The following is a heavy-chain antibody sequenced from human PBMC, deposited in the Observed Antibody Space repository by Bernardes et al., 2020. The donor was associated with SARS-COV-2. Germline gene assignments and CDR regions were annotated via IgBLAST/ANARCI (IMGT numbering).Heavy chain of an antibody. V-gene: IGHV1-2*02. D-gene: IGHD4-4*01. Sequence: ASVKVSCKASGYTFTGHYMHWVRQAPGQGLEWMGWINPNSGGTNYAQKFQGRVTMTRDTSISTAYMELSRLRSDDTAVYYCARGSEMTTVTDAFDIWGQGTMVTVSS. CDR3: ARGSEMTTVTDAFDI. J-gene: IGHJ3*02. CDR1: GYTFTGHY. CDR2: INPNSGGT.